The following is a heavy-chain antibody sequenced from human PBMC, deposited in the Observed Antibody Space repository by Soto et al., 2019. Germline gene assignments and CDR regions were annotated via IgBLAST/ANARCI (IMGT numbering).Heavy chain of an antibody. CDR3: GRVGSADSSSYYTLDN. J-gene: IGHJ4*02. CDR2: IYESGNT. CDR1: GASISSGGYS. V-gene: IGHV4-30-2*01. Sequence: QLQLQESGSGLVEPSQTLSLTCTVSGASISSGGYSWTWIRQPPGKGLEWIGDIYESGNTYYNSSLESRGTISLDVSKNQFSLKLSSVTAADAAVYYYGRVGSADSSSYYTLDNWGQGTLVTVSS. D-gene: IGHD3-10*01.